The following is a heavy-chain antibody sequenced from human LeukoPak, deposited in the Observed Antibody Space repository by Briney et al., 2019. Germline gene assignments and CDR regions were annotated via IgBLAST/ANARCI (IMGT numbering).Heavy chain of an antibody. D-gene: IGHD5-18*01. J-gene: IGHJ4*02. CDR3: ARDRNTAMVSPVDY. CDR1: GDSITSGRYY. Sequence: SETLSLTCTVSGDSITSGRYYWSWIRQPAGKGLEWIGRIYSSGRTNYNPSLKSRVTISIDTSKNQFSLRLSSVTAADTDVYYCARDRNTAMVSPVDYWGQGTLVTVSS. CDR2: IYSSGRT. V-gene: IGHV4-61*02.